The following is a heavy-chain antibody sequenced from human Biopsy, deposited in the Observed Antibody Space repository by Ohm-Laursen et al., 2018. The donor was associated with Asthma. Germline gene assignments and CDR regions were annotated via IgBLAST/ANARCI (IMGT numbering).Heavy chain of an antibody. CDR3: VRAVRNEQWLAPFDY. D-gene: IGHD6-19*01. CDR1: GGSISSFY. V-gene: IGHV4-59*01. Sequence: SETLSLTCRVYGGSISSFYWSWIRQSPEKGLEWMGYVYWTGSTNYNPSLKSRVTMSVDTSKNRILLELTSVTAADTAIYYCVRAVRNEQWLAPFDYWGQGKPVTVSS. J-gene: IGHJ4*02. CDR2: VYWTGST.